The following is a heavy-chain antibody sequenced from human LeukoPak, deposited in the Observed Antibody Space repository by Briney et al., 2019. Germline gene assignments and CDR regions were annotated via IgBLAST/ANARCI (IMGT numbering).Heavy chain of an antibody. D-gene: IGHD2-21*01. CDR3: AKDICGGDCYPHGGY. V-gene: IGHV3-30*02. CDR1: GFTFSSYG. CDR2: IRYDGSNK. J-gene: IGHJ4*02. Sequence: GGSLRLSCAASGFTFSSYGMHWVRQAPGKGLEWVAFIRYDGSNKYYADSVKGRFTISRENSKNTLYLQMNRLRAEDRAIYYCAKDICGGDCYPHGGYWGQGTLVTVSS.